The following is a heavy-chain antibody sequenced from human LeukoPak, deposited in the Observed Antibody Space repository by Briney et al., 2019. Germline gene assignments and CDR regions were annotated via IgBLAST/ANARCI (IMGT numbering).Heavy chain of an antibody. CDR1: GYPLSKLS. CDR2: LDPGDGGI. D-gene: IGHD5/OR15-5a*01. J-gene: IGHJ4*02. Sequence: ASVKVSCKVSGYPLSKLSMHWVRQASGEGLEWMGGLDPGDGGIIYAQKLQGRVTMTEDTSTDTAYMELSSLRPEDTAVYYCVTFLKVSTTYLFDYWGQGTLVTVSS. CDR3: VTFLKVSTTYLFDY. V-gene: IGHV1-24*01.